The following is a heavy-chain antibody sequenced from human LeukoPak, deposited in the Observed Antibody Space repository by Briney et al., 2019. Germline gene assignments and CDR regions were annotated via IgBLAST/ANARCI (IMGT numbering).Heavy chain of an antibody. D-gene: IGHD6-19*01. CDR2: IYTSGST. J-gene: IGHJ4*02. CDR3: ARHAAGSGWPYYFDY. V-gene: IGHV4-61*02. Sequence: SQTLSLTCTVSGGSISSGSYYWSWIRQPAGKGLEWIGRIYTSGSTNYNPSLKSRVTISVDTSKNQFSLKLSSVTAADTAVYYCARHAAGSGWPYYFDYWGQGTLVTVSS. CDR1: GGSISSGSYY.